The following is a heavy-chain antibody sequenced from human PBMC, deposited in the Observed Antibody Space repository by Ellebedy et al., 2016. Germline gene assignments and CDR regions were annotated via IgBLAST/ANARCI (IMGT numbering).Heavy chain of an antibody. CDR2: ISYDGSNK. D-gene: IGHD2-21*01. Sequence: GESLKISXAASGFTFSSYGMHWVRQAPGKGLEWVAVISYDGSNKYYADSVKGRFTISRDNSKNTLYLQMNSLRAEDTAVYYCAKGGGWGDYFDYWGQGTLVTVSS. V-gene: IGHV3-30*18. CDR3: AKGGGWGDYFDY. J-gene: IGHJ4*02. CDR1: GFTFSSYG.